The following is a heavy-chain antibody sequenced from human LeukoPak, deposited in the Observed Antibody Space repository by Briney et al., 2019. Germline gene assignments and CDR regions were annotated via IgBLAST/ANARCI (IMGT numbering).Heavy chain of an antibody. J-gene: IGHJ6*03. CDR3: ARDTNSYSSINYYYYMDV. CDR1: GFTFSSYW. Sequence: GGSLRLSCAASGFTFSSYWMHWVRQAPGKGLVWVSRINSDGSSTSYADSVKGRFTISRDNAKNTLYLQMNSLRAEDTAVYYCARDTNSYSSINYYYYMDVWGKGTTVTVSS. D-gene: IGHD1-26*01. CDR2: INSDGSST. V-gene: IGHV3-74*01.